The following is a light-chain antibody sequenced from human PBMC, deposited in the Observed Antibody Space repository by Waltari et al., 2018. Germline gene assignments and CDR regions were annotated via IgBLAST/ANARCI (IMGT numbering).Light chain of an antibody. J-gene: IGKJ2*01. CDR3: QQYGSSPYT. Sequence: EIVLTQSPGTLSLSPGERATLSCRASQSVSSNYLAWYQQKPGQAPRLHIYDASSWATGIPDRFSGSGSGTDFTLTISRLEPEDFAVYYCQQYGSSPYTFGQGTKLEIK. CDR2: DAS. V-gene: IGKV3-20*01. CDR1: QSVSSNY.